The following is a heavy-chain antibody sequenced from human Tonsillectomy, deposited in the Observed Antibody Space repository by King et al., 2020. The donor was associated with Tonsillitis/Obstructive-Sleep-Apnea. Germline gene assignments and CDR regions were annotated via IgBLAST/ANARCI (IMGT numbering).Heavy chain of an antibody. V-gene: IGHV1-18*01. Sequence: VQLVQSGAEVKKPGASVKVSCKASGYTFTSYGISWVRQAPGQGLEWMGWISAYNGNTNYAQKLQGRVTMTTDTSTSTAYMELRSLRSDDTAVYYCARGVTGVAYGDYSYYYYYRDVWGKGTTVTVSS. D-gene: IGHD4-17*01. CDR2: ISAYNGNT. CDR1: GYTFTSYG. J-gene: IGHJ6*03. CDR3: ARGVTGVAYGDYSYYYYYRDV.